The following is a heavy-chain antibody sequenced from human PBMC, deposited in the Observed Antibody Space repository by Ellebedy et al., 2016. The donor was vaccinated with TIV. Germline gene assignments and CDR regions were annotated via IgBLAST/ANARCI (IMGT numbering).Heavy chain of an antibody. CDR2: INPNSGGT. D-gene: IGHD6-19*01. Sequence: ASVKVSCKASGYSFTGYYMHWVRQAPGQGLEWMGWINPNSGGTNYAQKLQGRVTMTTDTSTSTAYMELRSLRSDDTAVYYCARDGIAVAGTWFDPWGQGTLVTVSS. J-gene: IGHJ5*02. CDR3: ARDGIAVAGTWFDP. V-gene: IGHV1-2*02. CDR1: GYSFTGYY.